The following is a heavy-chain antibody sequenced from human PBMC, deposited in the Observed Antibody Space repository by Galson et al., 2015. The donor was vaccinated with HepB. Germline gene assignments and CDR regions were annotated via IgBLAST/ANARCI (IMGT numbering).Heavy chain of an antibody. CDR2: IYSGGST. V-gene: IGHV3-53*01. Sequence: SLRLSCAASGFTVSSNYMRWVRQAPGKGLECVSVIYSGGSTYYAYSVKGRFTISSDNSKNTLYLQMNGLRAEDTAVYYCWGGAYVEDYWGQGTLVTVSS. D-gene: IGHD5-12*01. CDR1: GFTVSSNY. CDR3: WGGAYVEDY. J-gene: IGHJ4*02.